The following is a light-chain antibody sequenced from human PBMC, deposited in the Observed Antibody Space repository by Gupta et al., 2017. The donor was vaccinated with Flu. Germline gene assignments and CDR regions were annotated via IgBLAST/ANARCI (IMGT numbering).Light chain of an antibody. CDR1: SSNIGSNF. J-gene: IGLJ1*01. CDR2: GNN. CDR3: AAWDDSLNGHYV. Sequence: QSVLAQPPSASGTPGQRVTISCSGTSSNIGSNFVNWYQQVPGTAPKLLIYGNNQRPSGVPDRFSGSESGTSASMAISGLQSEDEADYYCAAWDDSLNGHYVFGTGTKVTVL. V-gene: IGLV1-44*01.